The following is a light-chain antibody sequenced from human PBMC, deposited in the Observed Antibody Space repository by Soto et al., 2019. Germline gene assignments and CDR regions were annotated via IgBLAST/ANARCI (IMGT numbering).Light chain of an antibody. J-gene: IGLJ1*01. CDR1: STDVGGYIY. V-gene: IGLV2-14*01. CDR3: SSYTSSSTPYV. CDR2: EVS. Sequence: QSVLTQPASVSGSPGQSITISWTGTSTDVGGYIYITWYQQHTGKAPKLMVYEVSNRPSGVSNRFSGSKSGNTASLTTSGLQAEDEADYYCSSYTSSSTPYVFGTGTKVTVL.